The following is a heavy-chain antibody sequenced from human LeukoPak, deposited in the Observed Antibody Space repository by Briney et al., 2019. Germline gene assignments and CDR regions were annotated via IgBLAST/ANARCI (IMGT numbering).Heavy chain of an antibody. CDR2: IIPILDIA. CDR3: ARDTHDYGDYLNWFDP. J-gene: IGHJ5*02. V-gene: IGHV1-69*04. Sequence: SVKVSCKASGGTFSSYGISWVRQAPGQGLEWMGRIIPILDIANSAQKFQGRVTITADKSTSTAYMELSSLRSEDTAVYYCARDTHDYGDYLNWFDPWGQGTLVTVSS. CDR1: GGTFSSYG. D-gene: IGHD4-17*01.